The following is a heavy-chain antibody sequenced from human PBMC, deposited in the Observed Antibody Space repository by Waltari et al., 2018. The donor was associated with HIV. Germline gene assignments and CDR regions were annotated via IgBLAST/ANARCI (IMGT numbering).Heavy chain of an antibody. CDR3: ARGTGSCSTTSCPTWGMDV. V-gene: IGHV1-69*15. CDR1: GVTLSSYA. D-gene: IGHD2-2*01. J-gene: IGHJ6*02. CDR2: INPNSGTV. Sequence: QVQLVQSGAEVKKPGSSVKVSCKATGVTLSSYATNWVRQAPGQGLEWMGRINPNSGTVNYAQKFQGRVTINSDESTNTAYLDLSRLRSEDTAVYYCARGTGSCSTTSCPTWGMDVWGQGTTVTVSS.